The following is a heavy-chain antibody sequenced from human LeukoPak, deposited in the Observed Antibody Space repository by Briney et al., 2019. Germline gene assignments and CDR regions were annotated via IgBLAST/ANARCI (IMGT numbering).Heavy chain of an antibody. CDR3: ARDFFWRARWFDP. Sequence: PSETLSLTCTVSGGSISSSSYYWGWIRQPPGKGLEWIGSIYYSGSTYYNPSLKSRVTISVDTSKNQFSLKLSSVTAADTAVYYCARDFFWRARWFDPWGQGTLVTVSS. D-gene: IGHD3-3*01. J-gene: IGHJ5*02. CDR2: IYYSGST. CDR1: GGSISSSSYY. V-gene: IGHV4-39*07.